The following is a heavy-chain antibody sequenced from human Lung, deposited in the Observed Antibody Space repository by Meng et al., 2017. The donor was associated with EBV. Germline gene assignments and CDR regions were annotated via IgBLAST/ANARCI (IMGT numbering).Heavy chain of an antibody. CDR2: ISTRNGAQ. CDR1: GYTFSNYG. Sequence: QLLACGDQLKHTVAAWQSSWKSSGYTFSNYGSDWVRQALGGVFEFRGRISTRNGAQTHTQGFTGRIVLYLDTTVSTVYLQISSLKAEANDVYYCERGGKFDPWGQGTLVTVSS. J-gene: IGHJ5*02. CDR3: ERGGKFDP. V-gene: IGHV7-4-1*02.